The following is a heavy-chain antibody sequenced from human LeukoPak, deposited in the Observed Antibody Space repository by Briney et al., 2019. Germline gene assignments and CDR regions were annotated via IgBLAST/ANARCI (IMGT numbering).Heavy chain of an antibody. V-gene: IGHV3-30*18. CDR1: GFTFSTYG. CDR3: AKEGYCSGGSCYPRIYYYYYYMDV. Sequence: PGGSLRLSCAASGFTFSTYGMHWVRQAPGKGLEWVAVISYDGSNKYYADSVKGRFTISRDNSKNTLYLQMNSLRAEDTAVYYCAKEGYCSGGSCYPRIYYYYYYMDVWGKGTTVTVSS. J-gene: IGHJ6*03. CDR2: ISYDGSNK. D-gene: IGHD2-15*01.